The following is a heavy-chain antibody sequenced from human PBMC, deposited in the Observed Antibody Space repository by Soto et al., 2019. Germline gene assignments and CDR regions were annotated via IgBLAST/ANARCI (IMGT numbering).Heavy chain of an antibody. Sequence: EVQLVESGGGLVQPGGSLRLSCAASGFTVSSNYMSWVRQAPGKGLEWVSVIYSGGSTYYEDSVKGRFTISRDNSKNTLYLQMNNLRAEYTVVYYCARALQPHDAFDICGQGTKVTVSS. V-gene: IGHV3-66*01. CDR3: ARALQPHDAFDI. CDR2: IYSGGST. CDR1: GFTVSSNY. J-gene: IGHJ3*02.